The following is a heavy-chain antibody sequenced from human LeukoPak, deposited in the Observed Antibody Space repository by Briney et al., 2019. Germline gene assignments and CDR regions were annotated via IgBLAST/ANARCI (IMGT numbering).Heavy chain of an antibody. D-gene: IGHD6-13*01. CDR1: GFTFSSYS. J-gene: IGHJ4*02. V-gene: IGHV3-21*01. CDR2: ISSSSSYI. Sequence: GGSLRLSCAASGFTFSSYSMNLVRQAPGKGLEWVSSISSSSSYIYYADSVKGRFTISRDNAKNSLYLQMNSLRAEDTAVYYCARDLLRRQQLTGFGYWGQGTLVTVSS. CDR3: ARDLLRRQQLTGFGY.